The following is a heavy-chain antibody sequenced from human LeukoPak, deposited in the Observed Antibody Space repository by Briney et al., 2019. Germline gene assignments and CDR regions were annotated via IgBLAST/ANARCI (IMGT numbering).Heavy chain of an antibody. V-gene: IGHV4-4*02. D-gene: IGHD3-22*01. CDR2: IYHSGST. CDR3: ARKTYDSSGLIPHPGVFDI. CDR1: GGSISTSNW. Sequence: SETLSLTCAVSGGSISTSNWWSWVRQPPGKGLEWIGEIYHSGSTNYNPSLKSRVTMLVEKSKNQFSLKLSSVTAADTAVYYCARKTYDSSGLIPHPGVFDIWGQGTMVTVSS. J-gene: IGHJ3*02.